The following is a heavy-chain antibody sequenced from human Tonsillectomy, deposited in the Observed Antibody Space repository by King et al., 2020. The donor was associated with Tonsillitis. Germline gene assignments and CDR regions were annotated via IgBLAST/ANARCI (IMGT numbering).Heavy chain of an antibody. Sequence: VQLVESGGGLLKPGGSPRLSCTASGFTFSNAWMSWVRQAPGKGLEWGGRIKSKTDGGTTDYAAPVKGRFTISRDDSKSTLYLQMNSLKTEDTAVYYCTYSSGWYLDAFDIWGQGTMVTVSS. CDR3: TYSSGWYLDAFDI. D-gene: IGHD6-19*01. CDR1: GFTFSNAW. CDR2: IKSKTDGGTT. V-gene: IGHV3-15*01. J-gene: IGHJ3*02.